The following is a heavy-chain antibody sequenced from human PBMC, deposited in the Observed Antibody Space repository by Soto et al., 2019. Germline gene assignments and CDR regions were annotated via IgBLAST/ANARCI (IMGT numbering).Heavy chain of an antibody. CDR2: FDPEDGET. CDR3: ATDSSSSSYRYGDY. Sequence: ASVKFSCKVSGYTLTELSMHWVRQAPGKGLEWMGGFDPEDGETIYAQKFQGRVTMTEDTSTDTAYMELSSLRSEDTAVYYCATDSSSSSYRYGDYWGQGTLVTVSS. V-gene: IGHV1-24*01. D-gene: IGHD6-6*01. J-gene: IGHJ4*02. CDR1: GYTLTELS.